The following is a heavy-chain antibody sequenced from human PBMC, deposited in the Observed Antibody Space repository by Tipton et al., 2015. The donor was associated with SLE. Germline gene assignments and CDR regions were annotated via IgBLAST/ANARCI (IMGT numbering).Heavy chain of an antibody. CDR3: AKEAPKGYSSPSAFDI. D-gene: IGHD6-13*01. V-gene: IGHV4-61*02. CDR1: GGSITSGSYY. CDR2: IYTSGST. J-gene: IGHJ3*02. Sequence: TLSLTCTVSGGSITSGSYYWSWIRQPAGKGLGWIGRIYTSGSTNYNPSLKSRVTISVDTSKNQFSLKLSSVTAADTAVYYCAKEAPKGYSSPSAFDIWGQGTMVTVSS.